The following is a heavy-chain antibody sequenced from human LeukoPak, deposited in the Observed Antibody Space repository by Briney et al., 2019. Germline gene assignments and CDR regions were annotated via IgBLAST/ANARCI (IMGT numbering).Heavy chain of an antibody. J-gene: IGHJ6*02. V-gene: IGHV3-23*01. D-gene: IGHD5-12*01. CDR2: ITGSGGST. Sequence: GGSLRLSCAASGFTFSSYAMNWVRQAPGKGLEWVSTITGSGGSTYYADSVKGRFTISRDNSKNTLYLQMNSLRAEDTAVYYCARVGGSGYVSRIYGMDVWGQGTTVTVSS. CDR3: ARVGGSGYVSRIYGMDV. CDR1: GFTFSSYA.